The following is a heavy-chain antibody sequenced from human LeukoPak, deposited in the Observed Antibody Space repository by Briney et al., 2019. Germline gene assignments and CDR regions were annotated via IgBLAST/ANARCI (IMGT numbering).Heavy chain of an antibody. J-gene: IGHJ3*02. CDR3: ARRYCSSTSCYAGAFDI. V-gene: IGHV1-46*01. CDR1: GYTFTSYY. Sequence: ASVKVSCKASGYTFTSYYMHWVRQAPGQGLEWMGIINPSGGSTSYAQKFQGRVTMTRDTSTSTVYMELSSLRSGDTAVYYCARRYCSSTSCYAGAFDIWGQGTMVTVSS. D-gene: IGHD2-2*01. CDR2: INPSGGST.